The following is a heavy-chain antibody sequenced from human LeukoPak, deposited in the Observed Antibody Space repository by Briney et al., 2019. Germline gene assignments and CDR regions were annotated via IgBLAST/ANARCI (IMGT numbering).Heavy chain of an antibody. CDR3: AGDYYDSSGYYDAFDI. D-gene: IGHD3-22*01. Sequence: PGGSLRLSCAASGFTFSSYAMSWVRQAPGKGLEWVSAISGSGGSTYYADSVKGRFTISRDNSKNTLYLQMNSLRAEDTAVYYCAGDYYDSSGYYDAFDIWGQGTMVTVSS. J-gene: IGHJ3*02. V-gene: IGHV3-23*01. CDR2: ISGSGGST. CDR1: GFTFSSYA.